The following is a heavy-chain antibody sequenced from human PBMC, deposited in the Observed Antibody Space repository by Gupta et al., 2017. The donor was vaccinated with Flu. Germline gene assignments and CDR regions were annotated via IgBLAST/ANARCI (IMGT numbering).Heavy chain of an antibody. Sequence: EVQLLESGGGLVQPGGSLRLSCAASGSSFSSYAMRWVRQAPGKGLEWVSTIGGRFTTYYADSVKGRFTISRDNSKSTLYLQLNNLRAEDTAIYYCAKGSLAADSFYFDYWGQGTLVTVSS. D-gene: IGHD3-9*01. CDR1: GSSFSSYA. CDR3: AKGSLAADSFYFDY. J-gene: IGHJ4*02. CDR2: IGGRFTT. V-gene: IGHV3-23*01.